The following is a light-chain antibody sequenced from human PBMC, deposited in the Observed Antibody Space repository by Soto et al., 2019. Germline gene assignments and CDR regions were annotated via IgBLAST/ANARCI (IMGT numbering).Light chain of an antibody. CDR1: QSISKW. V-gene: IGKV1-5*01. J-gene: IGKJ1*01. Sequence: DIQMTQSPSTLSASVGDRVTITCRASQSISKWLAWYQRKPGKAPKLLIYDASSLESGVPSRFSGSASGTEFILTISSLQPGDFSTYYCQQSYSTPPWTFGQGTKVDIK. CDR3: QQSYSTPPWT. CDR2: DAS.